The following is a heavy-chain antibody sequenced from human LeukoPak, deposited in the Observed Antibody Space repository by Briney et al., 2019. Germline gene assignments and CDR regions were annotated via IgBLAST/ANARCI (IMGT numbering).Heavy chain of an antibody. CDR3: ARVGLQTGAFDY. CDR2: INSDGSTT. V-gene: IGHV3-74*01. J-gene: IGHJ4*02. D-gene: IGHD5-24*01. CDR1: GFTFSSYS. Sequence: GGSLRLSCAASGFTFSSYSMNWVRQAPGMGLLWVSRINSDGSTTSYADSVKGRFTISRDNAKYTLYLQMNSLRAEDTAVYYCARVGLQTGAFDYWGQGTLVTVSS.